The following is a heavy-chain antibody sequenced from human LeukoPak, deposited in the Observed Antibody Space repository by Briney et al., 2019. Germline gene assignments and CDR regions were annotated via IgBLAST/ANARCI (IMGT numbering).Heavy chain of an antibody. J-gene: IGHJ4*02. Sequence: AGGSLRLSCAVSGFSVSSNYMSWVRQAPGKGLERVSVIYSGGIYYADSVKGRLTSSRDSSKNMMYLQLNSLRVEDTAVYFCARDSHKGFWGQGALVTVSS. V-gene: IGHV3-66*01. CDR3: ARDSHKGF. CDR1: GFSVSSNY. CDR2: IYSGGI.